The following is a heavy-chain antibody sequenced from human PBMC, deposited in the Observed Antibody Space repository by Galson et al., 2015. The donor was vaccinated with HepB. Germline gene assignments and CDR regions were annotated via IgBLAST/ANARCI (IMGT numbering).Heavy chain of an antibody. D-gene: IGHD4-17*01. Sequence: SLRLSCAASGFAISNYWMHWVRQVPGKGLVWVSRIKSDGTSITYADSVMGRFTISRDNARNMVFLQINSLRAEDTAIYYCTRVQTGNYGRFDSWGQGTLVTVSS. J-gene: IGHJ4*02. V-gene: IGHV3-74*03. CDR2: IKSDGTSI. CDR1: GFAISNYW. CDR3: TRVQTGNYGRFDS.